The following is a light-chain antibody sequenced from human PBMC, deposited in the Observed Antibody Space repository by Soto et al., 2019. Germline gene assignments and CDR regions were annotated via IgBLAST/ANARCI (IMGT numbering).Light chain of an antibody. V-gene: IGKV3-20*01. CDR2: GAS. Sequence: EIVLTQSPGTLSLSPGESATLSCRASQTFSNTYLAWYQQKPGQAPRLLIYGASSRAPGIPDRVSGSGSGTDYTLTISRVEPEDFAVYYCQQYDSSPPFTFGQGTKLEIK. J-gene: IGKJ2*01. CDR1: QTFSNTY. CDR3: QQYDSSPPFT.